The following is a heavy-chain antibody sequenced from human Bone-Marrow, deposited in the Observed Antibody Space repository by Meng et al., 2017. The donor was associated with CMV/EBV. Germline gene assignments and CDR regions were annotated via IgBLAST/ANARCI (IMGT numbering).Heavy chain of an antibody. CDR1: GFTFSSYW. D-gene: IGHD2-2*01. V-gene: IGHV3-74*01. Sequence: GESLKISCAASGFTFSSYWMHWVRQTPGKGLVWVSRINGDGKSTRHADSVKGRFTISRDNAKNSLYLQMNSLRAEDTAVYYCASSGLYCSSTSCYEGIGDYFDYWGQGTLVTVSS. J-gene: IGHJ4*02. CDR2: INGDGKST. CDR3: ASSGLYCSSTSCYEGIGDYFDY.